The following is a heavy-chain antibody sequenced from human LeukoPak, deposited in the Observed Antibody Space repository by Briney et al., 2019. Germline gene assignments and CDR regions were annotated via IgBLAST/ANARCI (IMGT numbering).Heavy chain of an antibody. Sequence: GGSLRLSCAASGFTFSSYGMHWVRQAPGKGLEWVAFIRYDGSNKYYADSVKGRFIISRDNSKNTLYLQMNSLRAEDTAVYYCAKDFQVGATVLNWFDPWGQGTLVTVSS. V-gene: IGHV3-30*02. CDR3: AKDFQVGATVLNWFDP. CDR1: GFTFSSYG. D-gene: IGHD1-26*01. J-gene: IGHJ5*02. CDR2: IRYDGSNK.